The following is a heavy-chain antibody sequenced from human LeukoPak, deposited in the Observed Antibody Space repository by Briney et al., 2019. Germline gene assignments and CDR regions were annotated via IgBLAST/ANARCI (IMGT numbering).Heavy chain of an antibody. Sequence: ASVKVSCKTSGYTFTDYYIHWVRQAPGQGLEWMGWINPNSGETNSAQKFQGRVTMTGDTSTSTAYMELRRVTSDDTAVYYCARDRDYSNTERGFGYWGQGTLVTVSS. CDR1: GYTFTDYY. CDR2: INPNSGET. D-gene: IGHD4-11*01. J-gene: IGHJ4*02. CDR3: ARDRDYSNTERGFGY. V-gene: IGHV1-2*02.